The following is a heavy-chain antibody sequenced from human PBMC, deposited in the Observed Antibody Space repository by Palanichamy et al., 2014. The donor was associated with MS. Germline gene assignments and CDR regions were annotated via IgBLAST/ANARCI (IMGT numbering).Heavy chain of an antibody. CDR1: GFTFSTYW. CDR3: ARWARDSRGYYYIDY. CDR2: IKQDVGEK. D-gene: IGHD3-22*01. J-gene: IGHJ4*02. V-gene: IGHV3-7*03. Sequence: EVQLVESGGGLVQPGGSLRLSCAASGFTFSTYWMTWVRQAPGKGLEWVANIKQDVGEKYYVDSVKGRFTISRDNAKNSLYLQMNSLRAEDTAVYYCARWARDSRGYYYIDYWGQGTLVTVSS.